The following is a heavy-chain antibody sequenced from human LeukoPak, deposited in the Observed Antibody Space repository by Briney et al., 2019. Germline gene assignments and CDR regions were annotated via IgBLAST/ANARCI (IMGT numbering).Heavy chain of an antibody. D-gene: IGHD6-19*01. CDR3: AKERIALAGTIAY. CDR2: ISYDGSNN. CDR1: GFTFSSYG. J-gene: IGHJ4*02. Sequence: RPGGSLRLSCAASGFTFSSYGMHWVRQAPAKGPEWVAVISYDGSNNYYADSVKGRFTISRDNYRTTLNLQMNSLRAEATAVYYCAKERIALAGTIAYWGQGTLVTVSS. V-gene: IGHV3-30*18.